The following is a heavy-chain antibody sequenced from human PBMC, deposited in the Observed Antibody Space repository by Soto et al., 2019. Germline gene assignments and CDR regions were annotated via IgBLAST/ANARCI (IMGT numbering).Heavy chain of an antibody. V-gene: IGHV1-46*03. CDR3: ARERTVTPFWRAFDI. CDR1: GYTFTSYY. Sequence: ASVKVSCKASGYTFTSYYMHWVRRAPGQGLEWMGIINPSGGSTSYAQKFQGRVTMTRDTSTSTVYMELSSLRSEDTAVYYCARERTVTPFWRAFDIWGQGTMVTVSS. D-gene: IGHD3-3*01. J-gene: IGHJ3*02. CDR2: INPSGGST.